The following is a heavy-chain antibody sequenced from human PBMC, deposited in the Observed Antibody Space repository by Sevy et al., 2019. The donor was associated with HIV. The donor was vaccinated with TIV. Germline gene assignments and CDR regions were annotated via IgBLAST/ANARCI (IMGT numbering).Heavy chain of an antibody. CDR3: AREGQYDFWSGPRGFFDY. V-gene: IGHV3-74*01. CDR2: INSDESII. CDR1: GFTFSNYW. Sequence: GGSLRLSCAASGFTFSNYWMHWDRQAPGKGLVWVSRINSDESIINYADSVKGRFTISRDNAKNTLYLQMDTLGAEDTAVYYCAREGQYDFWSGPRGFFDYWGQGALVTVSS. J-gene: IGHJ4*02. D-gene: IGHD3-3*01.